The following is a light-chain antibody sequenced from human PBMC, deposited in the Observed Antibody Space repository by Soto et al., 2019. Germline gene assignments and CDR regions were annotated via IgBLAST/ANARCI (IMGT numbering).Light chain of an antibody. V-gene: IGLV2-11*01. J-gene: IGLJ1*01. CDR1: SRDVGGYSY. CDR2: DVS. Sequence: QSALTQPRSVSGSPGQSVTISCTGTSRDVGGYSYVSWFQQHPGKAPKLMINDVSKRPSGVPDRFSGSKTGNTASLTISGLQAEDEADYYCCSYAGSYTLYVFGTGTKLTVL. CDR3: CSYAGSYTLYV.